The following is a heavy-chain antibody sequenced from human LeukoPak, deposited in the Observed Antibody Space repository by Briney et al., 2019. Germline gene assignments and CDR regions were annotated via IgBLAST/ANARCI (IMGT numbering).Heavy chain of an antibody. D-gene: IGHD5-18*01. J-gene: IGHJ4*02. CDR1: GFTFSSYG. V-gene: IGHV3-33*01. CDR2: IWYGGSNK. Sequence: GGSLRLSCAASGFTFSSYGMHWVRQAPGKGLEWVAVIWYGGSNKYYADSVKGRFTISRDNSKNTLYLQMNSLRAEDTAVYYCARGAAMVRTFDYWGQGTLVTVSS. CDR3: ARGAAMVRTFDY.